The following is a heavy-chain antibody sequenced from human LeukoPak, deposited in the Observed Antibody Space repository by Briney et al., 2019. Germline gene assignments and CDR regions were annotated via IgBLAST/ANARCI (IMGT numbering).Heavy chain of an antibody. CDR1: AYTFTGYY. CDR2: INPNTGGT. J-gene: IGHJ6*03. D-gene: IGHD1-1*01. CDR3: ASGGDYYMDV. Sequence: GASVKVSCKASAYTFTGYYMHWVRQAPGQGLEWMGWINPNTGGTNYAQKFQGRVTMTRDTSISSAYMDLSRLRSDDTAMYYCASGGDYYMDVWGKGTTVTVSS. V-gene: IGHV1-2*02.